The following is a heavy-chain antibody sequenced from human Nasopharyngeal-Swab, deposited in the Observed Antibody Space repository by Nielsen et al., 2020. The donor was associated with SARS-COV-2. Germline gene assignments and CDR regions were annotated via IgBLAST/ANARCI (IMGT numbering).Heavy chain of an antibody. J-gene: IGHJ4*02. Sequence: SLKISCAGSGFTFDDYAMHWVRQAPGKGLEWVAGITWDSVTRAYADSVMGRFTISRDNAKNSLYLQMDALRPEDTALYYCAKGSGSCGGDSESPFDYWGQGTLVTVSS. V-gene: IGHV3-9*01. CDR3: AKGSGSCGGDSESPFDY. CDR1: GFTFDDYA. D-gene: IGHD2-21*02. CDR2: ITWDSVTR.